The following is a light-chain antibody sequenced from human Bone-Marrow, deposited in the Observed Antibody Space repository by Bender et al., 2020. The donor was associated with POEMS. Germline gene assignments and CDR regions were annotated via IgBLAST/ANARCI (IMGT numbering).Light chain of an antibody. J-gene: IGLJ2*01. Sequence: QSALTQPASVSGSPGQSITISCTGTSSDVRNSKFVSWYQHHPGKAPKVMIFEVTQRPSGVPDRFSGSKSGNTASLTISGLRAEDEADYYCCSFAGNLVVFGGGTKLTVL. V-gene: IGLV2-23*02. CDR3: CSFAGNLVV. CDR2: EVT. CDR1: SSDVRNSKF.